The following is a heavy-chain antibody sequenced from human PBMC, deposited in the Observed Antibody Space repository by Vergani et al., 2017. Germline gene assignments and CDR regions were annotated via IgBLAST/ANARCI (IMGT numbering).Heavy chain of an antibody. CDR1: GYTLTELS. D-gene: IGHD5-24*01. Sequence: QVQLVQSGAEVKKPGASVKVSCKVSGYTLTELSMHWVRQAPGKGLEWMGGFDPEDGETIYAQKFQGRVTMNEDTSTDTAYMELSSLRSEDTAVYYCATWRWLQSPNFDYWGQGTLVTVSS. J-gene: IGHJ4*02. CDR2: FDPEDGET. CDR3: ATWRWLQSPNFDY. V-gene: IGHV1-24*01.